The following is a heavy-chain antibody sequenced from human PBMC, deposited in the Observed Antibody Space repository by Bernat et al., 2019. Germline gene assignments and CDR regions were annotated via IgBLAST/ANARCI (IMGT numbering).Heavy chain of an antibody. CDR2: INHSGGT. J-gene: IGHJ4*02. CDR3: ARGGEGQQLVLVY. D-gene: IGHD6-13*01. CDR1: GGSFSGYY. V-gene: IGHV4-34*01. Sequence: QVQLQQWGAGLLKPSETLSLTCAVYGGSFSGYYWSWIRQPPGKGLEWIGEINHSGGTNYNPSLKSRVTISVDTSKNQFSLKLSSVTAADTAVYYCARGGEGQQLVLVYGGQGTLVTVSS.